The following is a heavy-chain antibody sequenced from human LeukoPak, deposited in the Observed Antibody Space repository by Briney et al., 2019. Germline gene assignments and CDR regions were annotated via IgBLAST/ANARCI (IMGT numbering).Heavy chain of an antibody. CDR3: AREGDTVDGYCSGGSCYSGFDY. J-gene: IGHJ4*02. CDR2: INPNSGGT. D-gene: IGHD2-15*01. CDR1: GYTFTGYY. V-gene: IGHV1-2*04. Sequence: ASVKVSCKASGYTFTGYYMHWVRQAPGQGLEWMGWINPNSGGTNYAQKFQGWVTMTRDTSISTAYMELSRLRSDDTVVYYCAREGDTVDGYCSGGSCYSGFDYWGQGTLVTVSS.